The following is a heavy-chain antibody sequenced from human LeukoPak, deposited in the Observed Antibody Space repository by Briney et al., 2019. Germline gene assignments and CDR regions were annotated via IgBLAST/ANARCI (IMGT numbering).Heavy chain of an antibody. J-gene: IGHJ5*02. CDR1: GGSISSYY. CDR3: ARGVVAAAVTAWFDP. D-gene: IGHD6-13*01. V-gene: IGHV4-59*01. Sequence: SETLSLTCTVSGGSISSYYWSWIRQPPGKGLEWIGYIYYSGSTNYNPSLKSRVTISVDTSNNQFSLKLSSLTAADTAVYYCARGVVAAAVTAWFDPWGQGTLVTVSS. CDR2: IYYSGST.